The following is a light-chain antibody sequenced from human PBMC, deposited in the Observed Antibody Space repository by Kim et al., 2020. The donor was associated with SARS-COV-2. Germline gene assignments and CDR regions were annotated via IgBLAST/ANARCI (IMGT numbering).Light chain of an antibody. CDR1: SSNIGSNA. CDR3: AAWDDSLNGVV. CDR2: SNN. V-gene: IGLV1-44*01. Sequence: GQRVTISCSGSSSNIGSNAVNWYQQVPGTAPKLLIYSNNQRPSGVPDRFSGSKSGTSASLAISGLQYEDEADYYCAAWDDSLNGVVFGGGTQLTVL. J-gene: IGLJ2*01.